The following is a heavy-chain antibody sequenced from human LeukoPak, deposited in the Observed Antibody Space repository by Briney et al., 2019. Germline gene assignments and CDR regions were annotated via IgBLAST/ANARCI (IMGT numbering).Heavy chain of an antibody. Sequence: GGSLRLSCAASGFTVSSNYMSWVRQAPGKGLEWVSVTYSNGRTYYADSVKGRFTISRDISKNPLYLQMNSLRAEDTAVYYCARDHTYYYDSSGYYAFDYWGQGTLVTVSS. CDR2: TYSNGRT. CDR1: GFTVSSNY. D-gene: IGHD3-22*01. J-gene: IGHJ4*02. CDR3: ARDHTYYYDSSGYYAFDY. V-gene: IGHV3-53*01.